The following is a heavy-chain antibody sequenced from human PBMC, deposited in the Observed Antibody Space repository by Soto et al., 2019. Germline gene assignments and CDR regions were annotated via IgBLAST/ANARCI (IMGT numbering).Heavy chain of an antibody. D-gene: IGHD6-13*01. V-gene: IGHV4-59*01. J-gene: IGHJ4*02. CDR1: GDSISNYY. CDR3: ARVQGIESSGPSDY. CDR2: IYHSGNT. Sequence: SETLSLTCTVSGDSISNYYWSWIRQAPGKGLEWIGFIYHSGNTNYNPSLKSRVTMSIDTSKSQFSLKLNSVTAADTAVYYCARVQGIESSGPSDYWGPGTLVTVS.